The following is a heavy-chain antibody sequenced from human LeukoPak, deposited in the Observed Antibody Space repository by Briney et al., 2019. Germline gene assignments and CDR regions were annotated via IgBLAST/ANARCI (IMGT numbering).Heavy chain of an antibody. J-gene: IGHJ3*02. CDR1: GFTVSSNY. D-gene: IGHD3-22*01. CDR3: AGCTYYYDSSGSEDAFDI. Sequence: GGSLRLSCAASGFTVSSNYMSWVRQAPGKGLEWVSVIYSGGSTYYADSVKGRFTISRDNSKNTLYLQMNSLRAEDTAVYYCAGCTYYYDSSGSEDAFDIWGQGTMVTVSS. CDR2: IYSGGST. V-gene: IGHV3-66*01.